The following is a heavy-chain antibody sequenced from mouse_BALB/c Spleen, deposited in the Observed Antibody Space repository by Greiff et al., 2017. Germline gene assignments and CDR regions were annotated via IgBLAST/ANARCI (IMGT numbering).Heavy chain of an antibody. CDR2: IYPGSGST. Sequence: LQQPGSELVRPGASVKLSCKASGYTFTSYWMHWVKQRPGQGLEWIGNIYPGSGSTNYDEKFKSKATLTVDTSSSTAYMQLSSLTSEDSAVYYCARSIGYGNYEYYFDYWGQGTTLTVSS. J-gene: IGHJ2*01. CDR3: ARSIGYGNYEYYFDY. CDR1: GYTFTSYW. D-gene: IGHD2-1*01. V-gene: IGHV1S22*01.